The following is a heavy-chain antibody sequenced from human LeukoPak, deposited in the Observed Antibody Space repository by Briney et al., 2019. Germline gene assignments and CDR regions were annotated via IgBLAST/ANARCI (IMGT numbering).Heavy chain of an antibody. CDR1: GDSVSSNSAA. Sequence: KASQTLSLTCAISGDSVSSNSAAWNWIRQSPSRGLEWLGRTYYRSKWYNDYAVSVKSRITINPDTSKNQFSLQLNSVTSEDTAVYFCARARSSSWTDAFDIWGQGTMVTVSS. CDR3: ARARSSSWTDAFDI. CDR2: TYYRSKWYN. J-gene: IGHJ3*02. V-gene: IGHV6-1*01. D-gene: IGHD6-13*01.